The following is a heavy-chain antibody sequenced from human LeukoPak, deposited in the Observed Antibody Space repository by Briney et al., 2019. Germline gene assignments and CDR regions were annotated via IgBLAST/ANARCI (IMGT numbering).Heavy chain of an antibody. CDR3: ARAKLYGDLSN. J-gene: IGHJ4*02. Sequence: SVKVSFKASGGTFISYAISWVRQAPGRGLEWMGRIIPILGIANYAQKFQGRVTITADKSTSTAYMELSSLRSEDTAVYYCARAKLYGDLSNWGQGTLVTVSS. CDR2: IIPILGIA. D-gene: IGHD4-17*01. V-gene: IGHV1-69*04. CDR1: GGTFISYA.